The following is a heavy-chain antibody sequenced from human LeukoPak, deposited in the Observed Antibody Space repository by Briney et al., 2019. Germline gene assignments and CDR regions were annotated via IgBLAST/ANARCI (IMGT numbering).Heavy chain of an antibody. V-gene: IGHV1-18*01. Sequence: ASVKVSCKASGYTFTSYGITWVRQAPGQGLEWVGWISTYNGNTNYAQKLQGRVTMTKDTSTSTAYMELRSLKSDDTAVYYCARDGLGVSHYDALTGYYKGGWVDPWGQGTLVTVSS. J-gene: IGHJ5*02. CDR1: GYTFTSYG. D-gene: IGHD3-9*01. CDR2: ISTYNGNT. CDR3: ARDGLGVSHYDALTGYYKGGWVDP.